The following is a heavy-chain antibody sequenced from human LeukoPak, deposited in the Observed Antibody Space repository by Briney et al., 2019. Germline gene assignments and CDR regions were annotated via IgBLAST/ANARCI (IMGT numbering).Heavy chain of an antibody. J-gene: IGHJ6*03. CDR2: INPNSGDA. Sequence: ASVKVSCKASGYTFTGYYMHWVRQAPGQGLEWMGWINPNSGDANYAQKFQGRVTMTRDTPISTAYMELSRLRSDDTAVYYCARDYGSGSYYSVYYYYYMDVWGKGTTVTVSS. D-gene: IGHD3-10*01. CDR1: GYTFTGYY. CDR3: ARDYGSGSYYSVYYYYYMDV. V-gene: IGHV1-2*02.